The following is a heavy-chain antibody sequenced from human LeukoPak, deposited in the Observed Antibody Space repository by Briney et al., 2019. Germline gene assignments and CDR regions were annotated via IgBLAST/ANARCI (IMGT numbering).Heavy chain of an antibody. J-gene: IGHJ6*02. D-gene: IGHD5-18*01. CDR2: ISYDGSNK. CDR3: ARADGWIQLWLTGMDV. Sequence: PGRSLRLSCAASGFTFSSYAMHWVRQAPGKGLEWVAVISYDGSNKYYADSVKGRFTISRDNSKNTLYLQMNSLRAEDTAVYYCARADGWIQLWLTGMDVWGQGTTVTVSS. V-gene: IGHV3-30-3*01. CDR1: GFTFSSYA.